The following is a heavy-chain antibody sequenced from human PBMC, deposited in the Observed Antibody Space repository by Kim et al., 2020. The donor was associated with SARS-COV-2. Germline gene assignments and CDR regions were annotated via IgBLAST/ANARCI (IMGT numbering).Heavy chain of an antibody. CDR2: INHRGST. Sequence: SETLSLTCAVYGGSFSNYYWSWIRQPPGKGLEWIGEINHRGSTNCNPSLKSRVTISADTSKNQLSLKLTSVTAADTAVYYCARGANFGVPIWGYWGQGTLVTVSS. J-gene: IGHJ4*02. CDR1: GGSFSNYY. V-gene: IGHV4-34*01. CDR3: ARGANFGVPIWGY. D-gene: IGHD3-3*01.